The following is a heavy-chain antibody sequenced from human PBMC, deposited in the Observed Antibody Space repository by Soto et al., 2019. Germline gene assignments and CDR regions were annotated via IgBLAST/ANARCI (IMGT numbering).Heavy chain of an antibody. CDR1: GVTFSSYA. J-gene: IGHJ6*02. CDR2: IIPIFGTA. D-gene: IGHD2-2*03. V-gene: IGHV1-69*13. Sequence: SVKVSCKASGVTFSSYAISWVRQAPGQGLEWMGGIIPIFGTANYAQKFQGRVTITADESTSTAYMELSSLRSEDTAVYYCVSYTLPPIGYCSSTSCPVPPLYYGMDVWGQGTTVTVSS. CDR3: VSYTLPPIGYCSSTSCPVPPLYYGMDV.